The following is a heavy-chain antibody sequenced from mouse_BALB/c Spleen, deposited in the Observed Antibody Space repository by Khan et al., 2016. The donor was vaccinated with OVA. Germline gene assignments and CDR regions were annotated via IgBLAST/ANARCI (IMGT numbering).Heavy chain of an antibody. D-gene: IGHD1-1*01. V-gene: IGHV14-3*02. CDR2: IDPANGNT. CDR3: APYSCGSSRYFDY. J-gene: IGHJ2*01. CDR1: GFNIKDTY. Sequence: VQLKQSGAELVKPGASVKLSCTASGFNIKDTYMHWVKQRPEQGLEWIGRIDPANGNTKYDPQFQGKATITTDTSSNPAYLQLSSLTSEDSAVYYCAPYSCGSSRYFDYWGQGTTLTVSS.